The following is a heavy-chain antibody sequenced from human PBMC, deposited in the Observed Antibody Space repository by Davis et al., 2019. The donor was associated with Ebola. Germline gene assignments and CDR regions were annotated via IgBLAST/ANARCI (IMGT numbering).Heavy chain of an antibody. D-gene: IGHD3-22*01. J-gene: IGHJ6*04. CDR1: GDSVSSNSAA. Sequence: MPSETLSLTCAISGDSVSSNSAAWNWSRQSPSRGLEWLGRTYYRSKWYNDYAVSVKSRITINPDTSKNQFSLQLNSVTPEDTAVYYCARVPYDSSGYRPSYYYYGMDVWGKGTTVTVSS. V-gene: IGHV6-1*01. CDR3: ARVPYDSSGYRPSYYYYGMDV. CDR2: TYYRSKWYN.